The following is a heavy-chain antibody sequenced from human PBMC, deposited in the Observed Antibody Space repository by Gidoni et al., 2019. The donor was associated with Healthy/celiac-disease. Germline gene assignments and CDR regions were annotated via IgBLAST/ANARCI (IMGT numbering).Heavy chain of an antibody. D-gene: IGHD2-2*01. CDR1: GGSISSSSYY. J-gene: IGHJ4*02. CDR2: IYYSGST. Sequence: QLQLQESGPGLVKPSETLSLTCNVSGGSISSSSYYWGWIRQPPGKGLEWIGSIYYSGSTYYNPSLKSRVTISVDTSKNQFSLKLSSVTAADTAVYYCASRPYQLLPGLDYWGQGTLVTVSS. V-gene: IGHV4-39*01. CDR3: ASRPYQLLPGLDY.